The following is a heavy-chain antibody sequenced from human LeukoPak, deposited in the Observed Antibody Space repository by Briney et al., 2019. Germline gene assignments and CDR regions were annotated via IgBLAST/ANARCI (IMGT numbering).Heavy chain of an antibody. CDR3: TTRLHYDFWSGYDTEIDY. Sequence: GGSLRLSCAASGFTFSNAWMSWVRQAPGKGLEWVGRIKSKTDGGTTDYAAPVKGRFTISRDDSKNTLYLQMNSLKTEDTAVYYCTTRLHYDFWSGYDTEIDYWGQGTLVTVSS. CDR2: IKSKTDGGTT. V-gene: IGHV3-15*01. J-gene: IGHJ4*02. CDR1: GFTFSNAW. D-gene: IGHD3-3*01.